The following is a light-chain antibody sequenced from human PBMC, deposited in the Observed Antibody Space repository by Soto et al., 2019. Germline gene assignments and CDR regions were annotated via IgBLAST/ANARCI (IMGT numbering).Light chain of an antibody. V-gene: IGKV1-9*01. CDR3: QQLNSYT. CDR1: QGISSY. J-gene: IGKJ2*01. CDR2: AAS. Sequence: DIQLTQSPSFLSASVGDRVTITCRASQGISSYLAWYQHKPGKAPKLLIYAASTLQSGVPSRFSGSGSGTEFTLTISSLQPEDFATYYCQQLNSYTFGQGTKLEIK.